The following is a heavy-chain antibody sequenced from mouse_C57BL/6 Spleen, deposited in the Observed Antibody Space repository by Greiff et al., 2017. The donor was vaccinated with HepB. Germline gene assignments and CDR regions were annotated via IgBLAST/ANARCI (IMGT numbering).Heavy chain of an antibody. D-gene: IGHD2-4*01. CDR1: GYAFSSYW. CDR2: IYPGDGDT. Sequence: QVQLQQPGAELVKPGASVKISCKASGYAFSSYWMNWVKQRPGKGLEWIGQIYPGDGDTNYNGKFKGKATLTADKSSSTAYMQLSSLTSEDSAVYFCARDDYDVGAMDYWGQGTSVTVSS. V-gene: IGHV1-80*01. CDR3: ARDDYDVGAMDY. J-gene: IGHJ4*01.